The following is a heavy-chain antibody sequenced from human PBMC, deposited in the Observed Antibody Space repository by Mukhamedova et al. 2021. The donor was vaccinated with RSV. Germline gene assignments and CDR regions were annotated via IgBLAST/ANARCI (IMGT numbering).Heavy chain of an antibody. CDR3: ARGRGTIFGVVTRFDY. Sequence: GKGLEWIGEINHSGSTNYNPSLKSRVTISVDTSKNQFSLKLSSVTAADTAVYYCARGRGTIFGVVTRFDYWGQGTLVTASS. V-gene: IGHV4-34*01. D-gene: IGHD3-3*01. CDR2: INHSGST. J-gene: IGHJ4*02.